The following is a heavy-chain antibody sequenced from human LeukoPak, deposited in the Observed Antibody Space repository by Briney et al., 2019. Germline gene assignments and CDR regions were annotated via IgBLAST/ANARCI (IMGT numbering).Heavy chain of an antibody. Sequence: GGSLRLSCAASGLTFSDYYMSWSRQAPGRGLEWLSYISPSTTHTSYADSVKGRFTISRDNAKNLLFLQMNSLRAEDTAVYYCARGGHGAADQWGQGTLVTVSS. D-gene: IGHD1-26*01. V-gene: IGHV3-11*05. CDR1: GLTFSDYY. CDR3: ARGGHGAADQ. CDR2: ISPSTTHT. J-gene: IGHJ5*02.